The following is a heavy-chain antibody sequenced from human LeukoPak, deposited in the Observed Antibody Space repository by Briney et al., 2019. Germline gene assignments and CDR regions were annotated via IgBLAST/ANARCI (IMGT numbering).Heavy chain of an antibody. CDR1: GFTFSSYA. V-gene: IGHV3-30-3*01. CDR3: ARVGVRYXSGWSXWFDP. Sequence: GGSLRLSCAASGFTFSSYAMHWVRQAPGKGLEWVAVISYDGSNKYYADSVKGRFTISRDNSKNTLYLQMNSLRAEDTAVYYCARVGVRYXSGWSXWFDPWGQGTLVXVXS. CDR2: ISYDGSNK. J-gene: IGHJ5*02. D-gene: IGHD6-19*01.